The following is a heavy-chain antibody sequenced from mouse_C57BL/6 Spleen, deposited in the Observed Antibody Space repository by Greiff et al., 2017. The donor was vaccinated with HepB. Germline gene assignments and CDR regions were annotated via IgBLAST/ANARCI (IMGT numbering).Heavy chain of an antibody. Sequence: VKVVESGPGLVQPSQSLSITCTVSGFSLTSYGVHWVRQSPGKGLEWLGVIWSGGSTDYNAAFISRLSISKDNSKSQVFFKMNSLQADDTAIYYCARNYDYGSSWFAYWGQGTLVTVSA. CDR3: ARNYDYGSSWFAY. D-gene: IGHD1-1*01. CDR1: GFSLTSYG. J-gene: IGHJ3*01. V-gene: IGHV2-2*01. CDR2: IWSGGST.